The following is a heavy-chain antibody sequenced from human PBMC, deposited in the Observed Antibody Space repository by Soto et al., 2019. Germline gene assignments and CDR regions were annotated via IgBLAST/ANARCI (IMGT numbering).Heavy chain of an antibody. CDR1: GFTFSSYG. CDR2: VSYDGSNK. V-gene: IGHV3-30*18. J-gene: IGHJ1*01. D-gene: IGHD2-21*02. CDR3: AKGQVAVVTPGYVQH. Sequence: QVQLVESGGGVVQPGRSLRLSCAASGFTFSSYGMHWVRQAPGKGLEWVAIVSYDGSNKYYADSVKGRFTISRDNSKNTLYLQMNGLRTAVAAVYYCAKGQVAVVTPGYVQHWGQGTLVTVSS.